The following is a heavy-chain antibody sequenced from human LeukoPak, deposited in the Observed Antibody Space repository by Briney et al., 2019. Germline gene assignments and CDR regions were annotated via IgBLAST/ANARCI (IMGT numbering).Heavy chain of an antibody. Sequence: PGGSLRLSCAASGFTFSSYAMSWVRQAPGKGLEWVSAISGSGGSTYYADSVKGRFTISRDNSKNTLYLQMNSLRAEDTAVYYCAKDSGTSFTRYDYLDYWGQGTLVTVSS. V-gene: IGHV3-23*01. CDR3: AKDSGTSFTRYDYLDY. D-gene: IGHD1-1*01. CDR2: ISGSGGST. J-gene: IGHJ4*02. CDR1: GFTFSSYA.